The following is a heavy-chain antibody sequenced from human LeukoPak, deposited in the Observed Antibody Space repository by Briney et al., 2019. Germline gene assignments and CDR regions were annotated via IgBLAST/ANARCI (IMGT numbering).Heavy chain of an antibody. D-gene: IGHD5-12*01. CDR3: ARGGGYASPIGY. CDR1: GGSISTYC. Sequence: SETLSLTCTLSGGSISTYCWSWIRQPPGKGLEWIGYIYHSGSTNYNPSLKSRVTISVDTSKNQFSLKLSSVTAADTAVYYCARGGGYASPIGYWGQGALVTVSS. V-gene: IGHV4-59*01. CDR2: IYHSGST. J-gene: IGHJ4*02.